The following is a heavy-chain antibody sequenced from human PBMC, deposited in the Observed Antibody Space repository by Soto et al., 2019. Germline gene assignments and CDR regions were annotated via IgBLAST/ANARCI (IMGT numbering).Heavy chain of an antibody. Sequence: SETLSLTCTVSGGSISSSSYYWCWIRQPPGKGLDWVGSIYYSGSTYYNPSLKSRVTISVDTSKNQFSLKLSSVTAADTAVYYCADTWKNLDWGQATLVTVSS. CDR1: GGSISSSSYY. CDR3: ADTWKNLD. D-gene: IGHD1-1*01. V-gene: IGHV4-39*01. J-gene: IGHJ4*02. CDR2: IYYSGST.